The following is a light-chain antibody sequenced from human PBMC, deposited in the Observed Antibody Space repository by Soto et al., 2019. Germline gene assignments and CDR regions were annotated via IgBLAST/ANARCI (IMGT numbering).Light chain of an antibody. V-gene: IGKV1-39*01. CDR2: DAS. CDR1: QSISGY. Sequence: TKSPTSLSASLGYGIRITCRASQSISGYLDWYQQKPGRAPKLLIYDASSLESGVPSRFSGSGSGTEFTLTISSLQPEDFATYYCQQSYSSPRTFGQGTKVDIK. J-gene: IGKJ1*01. CDR3: QQSYSSPRT.